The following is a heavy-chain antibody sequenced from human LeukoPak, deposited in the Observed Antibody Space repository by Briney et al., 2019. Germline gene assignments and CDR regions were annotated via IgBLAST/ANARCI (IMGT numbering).Heavy chain of an antibody. CDR1: GITVTDAW. CDR3: ARDFLTGYFDY. J-gene: IGHJ4*02. V-gene: IGHV3-11*04. CDR2: ISSSGSTK. Sequence: GGSLRLSCAVSGITVTDAWMSWVRQAPGKGLEWVSYISSSGSTKYYADSVKGRFTISRDNVKNSLFLQMNSLSDEDTAVYYCARDFLTGYFDYWGQGTLVTVSS. D-gene: IGHD3-9*01.